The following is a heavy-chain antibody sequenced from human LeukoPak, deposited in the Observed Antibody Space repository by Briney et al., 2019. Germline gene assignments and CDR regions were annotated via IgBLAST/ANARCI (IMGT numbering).Heavy chain of an antibody. V-gene: IGHV3-15*01. CDR2: IKSRSHGETT. Sequence: GGSLRLSCAASGFTFSNAWMSWVRQAPGKGLEWVGRIKSRSHGETTDYATPVKGRFTISRDDSKNTLYLQMNSLKTEDTAVYYCTTEGYGHGDFDYWGQGALVTASS. D-gene: IGHD4-17*01. CDR3: TTEGYGHGDFDY. CDR1: GFTFSNAW. J-gene: IGHJ4*02.